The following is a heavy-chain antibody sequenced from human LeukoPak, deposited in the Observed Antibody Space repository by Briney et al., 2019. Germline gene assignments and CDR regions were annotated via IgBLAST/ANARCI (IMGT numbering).Heavy chain of an antibody. CDR1: GGSFSGYY. CDR3: ARLKAKLKHITMVRGLTNPHNYFDY. D-gene: IGHD3-10*01. Sequence: KTSETLSLTCAVYGGSFSGYYWSWIRQPPGKGLEWSGEINHSGSTNYNPSRKSRVTISIDPSKNQFSLKLSSVTAADTAVYYCARLKAKLKHITMVRGLTNPHNYFDYWGQGTLVTVSS. CDR2: INHSGST. V-gene: IGHV4-34*01. J-gene: IGHJ4*02.